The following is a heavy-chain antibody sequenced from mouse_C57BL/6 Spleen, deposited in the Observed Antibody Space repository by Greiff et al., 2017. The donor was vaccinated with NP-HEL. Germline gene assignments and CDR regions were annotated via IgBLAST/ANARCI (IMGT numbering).Heavy chain of an antibody. D-gene: IGHD1-1*01. J-gene: IGHJ3*01. CDR3: TRKTAYYYGSSPAWFAY. Sequence: VQLQESGAELVRPGASVTLSCKASGYTFTDYEMHWVKQTPVHGLEWIGAIDPETGGNAYNQKFKGKAILTADKSSSTAYMELRSLTSEDSAVYYCTRKTAYYYGSSPAWFAYWGQGTLVTVSA. V-gene: IGHV1-15*01. CDR1: GYTFTDYE. CDR2: IDPETGGN.